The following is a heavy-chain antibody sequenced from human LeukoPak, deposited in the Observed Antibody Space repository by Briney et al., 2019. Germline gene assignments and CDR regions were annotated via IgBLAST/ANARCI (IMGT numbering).Heavy chain of an antibody. J-gene: IGHJ6*02. CDR2: INPSGGST. CDR3: ARSVGSSYSTYYYGMDV. V-gene: IGHV1-46*01. D-gene: IGHD3-22*01. CDR1: GYTFTSYN. Sequence: ASVKVSCKASGYTFTSYNIHWVRQAPGQGLEWMGIINPSGGSTNYAQKFQGRVTMTRDTSTSTVYMELSSLRSEDRAVYYCARSVGSSYSTYYYGMDVWGQGTTVTVSS.